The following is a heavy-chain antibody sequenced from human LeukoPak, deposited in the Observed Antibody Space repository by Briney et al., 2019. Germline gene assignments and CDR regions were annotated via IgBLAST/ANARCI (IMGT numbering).Heavy chain of an antibody. J-gene: IGHJ5*02. V-gene: IGHV4-59*01. CDR3: ARSGHDFWSGRNWFDP. CDR2: IYYSGST. CDR1: GGSISSYY. D-gene: IGHD3-3*01. Sequence: SETPSLTCTVSGGSISSYYWSWIRQPPGKGLEWIGYIYYSGSTNYNPSLKSRVTISVDTSKNQFSLELSSVTAADTAVYYCARSGHDFWSGRNWFDPWGQGTLVTVSS.